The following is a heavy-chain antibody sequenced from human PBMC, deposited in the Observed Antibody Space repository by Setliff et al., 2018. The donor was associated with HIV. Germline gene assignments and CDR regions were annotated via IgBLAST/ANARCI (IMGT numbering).Heavy chain of an antibody. CDR2: IYYSGTT. Sequence: SETLSLTCTVSGGSISSSNYYWGWIRQPPGEGLEWIASIYYSGTTHYNPSLKSRVTVSIGTSKNQFSLKLSSVTASDTAVYYCARQELDIVVVAAASRSAFDLWGQGTMVTVSS. CDR1: GGSISSSNYY. D-gene: IGHD2-15*01. CDR3: ARQELDIVVVAAASRSAFDL. J-gene: IGHJ3*01. V-gene: IGHV4-39*01.